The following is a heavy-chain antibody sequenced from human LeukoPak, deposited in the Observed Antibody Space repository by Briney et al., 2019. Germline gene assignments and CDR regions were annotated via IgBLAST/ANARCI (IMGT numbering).Heavy chain of an antibody. CDR1: GGSISSSTYY. CDR3: ARVGDSSSWREDAFDI. J-gene: IGHJ3*02. D-gene: IGHD6-13*01. CDR2: IYYSGTT. Sequence: SETLSLTCTVSGGSISSSTYYWGWIRQSPGKGLEWIGSIYYSGTTYYNPSLKSRVTISVDTSKNQFSLKLSSVTAADTAVYYCARVGDSSSWREDAFDIWGQGTMVTVSS. V-gene: IGHV4-39*07.